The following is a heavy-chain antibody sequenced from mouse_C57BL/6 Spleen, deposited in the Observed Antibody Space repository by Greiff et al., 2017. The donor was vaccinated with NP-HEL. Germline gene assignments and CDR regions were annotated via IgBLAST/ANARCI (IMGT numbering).Heavy chain of an antibody. CDR3: ASIVGYDYGFDY. V-gene: IGHV1-55*01. CDR2: IYPGSGST. J-gene: IGHJ2*01. D-gene: IGHD2-4*01. Sequence: QVQLQQSGAELVKPGASVKMSCKASGYTFTSYWITWVKQRPGQGLEWIGDIYPGSGSTNYNEKFKSKATLTVDTASSTAYMQLSSLTSEDSAVYYCASIVGYDYGFDYWGQGTTLTVSS. CDR1: GYTFTSYW.